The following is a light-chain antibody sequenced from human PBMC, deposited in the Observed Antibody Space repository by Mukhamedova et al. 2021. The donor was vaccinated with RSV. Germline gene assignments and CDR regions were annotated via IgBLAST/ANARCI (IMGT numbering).Light chain of an antibody. Sequence: GKAPKLLISAAEKLQSGVPSRFSGSGSGTDFTLTINSRKAEEGETYYCQQVNTDPITFGQGTRLEIK. V-gene: IGKV1-9*01. J-gene: IGKJ5*01. CDR2: AAE. CDR3: QQVNTDPIT.